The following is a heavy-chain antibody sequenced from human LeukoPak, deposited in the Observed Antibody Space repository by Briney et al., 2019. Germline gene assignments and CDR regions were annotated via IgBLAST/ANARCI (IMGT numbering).Heavy chain of an antibody. Sequence: SGTLSLTCAVSGGSISSSNWWSWVRQPPGKGLEWIGEIYHSGSTNYNPSLKSRVTISVDKSKNQFSLKLSSVTAADTAVYYCASFLYSPRLEWDDYWGQGTLVTVSS. CDR1: GGSISSSNW. V-gene: IGHV4-4*02. CDR3: ASFLYSPRLEWDDY. J-gene: IGHJ4*02. D-gene: IGHD3-3*01. CDR2: IYHSGST.